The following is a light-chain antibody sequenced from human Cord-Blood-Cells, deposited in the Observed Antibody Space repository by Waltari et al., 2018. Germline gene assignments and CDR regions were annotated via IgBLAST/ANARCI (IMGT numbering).Light chain of an antibody. Sequence: QSALTQPASVSGSPGQSITISCTGTSSDVGGYNYVSWYQPHPGKAPKLMIYDVSNRPSGVSNRFSGSKSGNTASLTISGLQAEDEADYYCSSYTSSSTHYVFGTGTKVTVL. CDR3: SSYTSSSTHYV. J-gene: IGLJ1*01. V-gene: IGLV2-14*01. CDR1: SSDVGGYNY. CDR2: DVS.